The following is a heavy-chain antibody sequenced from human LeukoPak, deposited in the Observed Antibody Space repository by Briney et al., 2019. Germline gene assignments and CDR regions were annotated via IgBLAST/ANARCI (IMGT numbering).Heavy chain of an antibody. CDR1: GFTFSSYS. Sequence: GGSLRLSRAASGFTFSSYSMNWVRQAPGKGLEWVSSISSSSSYIYYADSVKGRFTISRDNAKNSLYLQMNSLRAEDTAVYYCARDTAMVVIDKFDYWGQGTLVTVSS. CDR2: ISSSSSYI. CDR3: ARDTAMVVIDKFDY. V-gene: IGHV3-21*01. D-gene: IGHD5-18*01. J-gene: IGHJ4*02.